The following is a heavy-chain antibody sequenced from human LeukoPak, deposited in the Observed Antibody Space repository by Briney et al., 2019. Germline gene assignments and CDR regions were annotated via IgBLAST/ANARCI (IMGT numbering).Heavy chain of an antibody. CDR3: ARDCRLGMIVVGSYGMDV. CDR1: GFTFSSYS. V-gene: IGHV3-21*01. J-gene: IGHJ6*02. Sequence: GGSLRLSCAASGFTFSSYSMNWVRQAPGKGLEWVSSISSSSSYIYYADSVKGRFTISRDNAKNSLYLQMNSLRAEDTAVYYCARDCRLGMIVVGSYGMDVWGQGTTVTVSS. D-gene: IGHD3-22*01. CDR2: ISSSSSYI.